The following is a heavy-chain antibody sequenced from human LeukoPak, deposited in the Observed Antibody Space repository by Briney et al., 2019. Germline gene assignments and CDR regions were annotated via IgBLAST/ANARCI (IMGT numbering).Heavy chain of an antibody. CDR3: ARQGLRYFDWLHRRNWFDP. V-gene: IGHV1-2*02. CDR2: INPNSGGT. D-gene: IGHD3-9*01. J-gene: IGHJ5*02. CDR1: GYTFTGYY. Sequence: ASVKVSCKASGYTFTGYYMHWVRQAPGQGLEWMGCINPNSGGTNYAQKFQGRVTMTRDTSISKAYMELSRLRSDDTAVYYCARQGLRYFDWLHRRNWFDPWGQGTLVTVSS.